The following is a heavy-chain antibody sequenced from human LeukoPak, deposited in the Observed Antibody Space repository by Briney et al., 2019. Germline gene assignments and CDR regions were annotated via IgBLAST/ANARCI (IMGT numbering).Heavy chain of an antibody. CDR1: GFTFSSYA. CDR2: ISGSGGST. D-gene: IGHD2-2*01. CDR3: AKDWSSISLYFFDY. Sequence: GGSLRLSCAASGFTFSSYAMSWVRQAPGKGLEWVSAISGSGGSTYYADSVKGRFTTSRDNSKNTLYLQMNSLRAEDTAVYYCAKDWSSISLYFFDYWGQGTLVTVSS. V-gene: IGHV3-23*01. J-gene: IGHJ4*02.